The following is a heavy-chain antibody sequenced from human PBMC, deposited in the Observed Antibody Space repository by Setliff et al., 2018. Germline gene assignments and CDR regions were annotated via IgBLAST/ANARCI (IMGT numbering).Heavy chain of an antibody. CDR1: GLSYTNDW. CDR3: TRGEFYGAGSYYKPFILPDVFDL. D-gene: IGHD3-10*01. V-gene: IGHV3-7*01. CDR2: INPHGSEK. J-gene: IGHJ3*01. Sequence: GSLRLSCTASGLSYTNDWVSWVRQAPGKGLEWLASINPHGSEKYYADSVKGRFTISRDNSKDSVSLLMNNLRADDTAVYHCTRGEFYGAGSYYKPFILPDVFDLWGQGTMVTVSS.